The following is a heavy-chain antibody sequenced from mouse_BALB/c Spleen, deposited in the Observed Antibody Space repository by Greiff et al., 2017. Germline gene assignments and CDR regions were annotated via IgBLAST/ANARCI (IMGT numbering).Heavy chain of an antibody. D-gene: IGHD2-3*01. CDR2: IHPNSGNT. V-gene: IGHV1S130*01. Sequence: QVQLQQPGSVLERPGASVKLSCKASGYTFTSSWMHWAKQRPGQGLEWIGEIHPNSGNTNYNEKFKGKATLTVDTSSSTAYVDLSSLTSEDSAVYYCARRRDGYYGYFDVWGAGTTVTVSS. CDR1: GYTFTSSW. J-gene: IGHJ1*01. CDR3: ARRRDGYYGYFDV.